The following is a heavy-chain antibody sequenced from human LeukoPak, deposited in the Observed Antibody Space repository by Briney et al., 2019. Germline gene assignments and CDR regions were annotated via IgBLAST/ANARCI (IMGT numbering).Heavy chain of an antibody. CDR2: ISSSSNNI. J-gene: IGHJ4*02. CDR1: GFTFNTYT. CDR3: ARGYQRPDY. Sequence: PGGSLRLSCAASGFTFNTYTMNWVRQAPGKGLEWVSSISSSSNNINYADSVKGRSTISRDNAMNSVHLQMNSLRVEDTAVYYCARGYQRPDYWGQGTLITVSS. D-gene: IGHD2-2*01. V-gene: IGHV3-21*01.